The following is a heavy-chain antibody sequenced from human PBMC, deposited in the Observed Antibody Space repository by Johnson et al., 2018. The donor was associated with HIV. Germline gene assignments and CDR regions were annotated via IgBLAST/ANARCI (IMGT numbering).Heavy chain of an antibody. CDR1: GFTFINYW. CDR3: ARDVDTGGDTGALDI. D-gene: IGHD1-26*01. CDR2: IKQDGSEK. J-gene: IGHJ3*02. Sequence: EKLVESGGRLVQPGGSLRLSCPTSGFTFINYWMSWVRQAPGKGLEWVANIKQDGSEKFYVDSVKGRFTVSRDNAKNSLYLQMNSLRLEDTAVYFCARDVDTGGDTGALDIWGQGTMVTVSS. V-gene: IGHV3-7*01.